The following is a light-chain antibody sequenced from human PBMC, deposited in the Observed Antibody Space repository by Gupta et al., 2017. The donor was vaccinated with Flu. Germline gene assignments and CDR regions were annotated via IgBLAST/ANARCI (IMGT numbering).Light chain of an antibody. J-gene: IGLJ3*02. Sequence: QSALTQPASVSGSPGQSITISCTGTSSDIGNYNLVSWYQQYPGKAPKLMIYEVTKRPSGASNRSSGSKSGNTASLTISGLQAEDEADYYCCSYVGGSSWVFGGGTKLTVL. V-gene: IGLV2-23*02. CDR2: EVT. CDR3: CSYVGGSSWV. CDR1: SSDIGNYNL.